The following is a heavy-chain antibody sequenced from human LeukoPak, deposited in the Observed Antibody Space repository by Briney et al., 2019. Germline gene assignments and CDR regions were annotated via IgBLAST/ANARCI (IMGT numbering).Heavy chain of an antibody. D-gene: IGHD2-15*01. J-gene: IGHJ6*03. Sequence: SETLSLTCTVSGGSISSYYWSWIRQPAGKGLEWIGRIYTSGSTNYNPSLKSRVTMSVDTSKNQFPLKLGSVTAADTAVYYCARGGGSYNRGYYYYYYMDVWGKGTTVTISS. V-gene: IGHV4-4*07. CDR3: ARGGGSYNRGYYYYYYMDV. CDR1: GGSISSYY. CDR2: IYTSGST.